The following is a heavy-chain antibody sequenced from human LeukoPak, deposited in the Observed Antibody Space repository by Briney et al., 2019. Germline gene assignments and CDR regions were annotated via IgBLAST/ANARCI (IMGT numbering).Heavy chain of an antibody. J-gene: IGHJ4*02. D-gene: IGHD1-26*01. CDR1: GYTFTGYY. CDR2: INPNSGGT. V-gene: IGHV1-2*02. Sequence: SVKVSCKASGYTFTGYYMHWVRQAPGQGLEWMGWINPNSGGTNYAQKFQGRVTMTRDTSISTAYMELSRLRSDDTAVYYCARERTTWELLHPLEYWGQGTLVTVSS. CDR3: ARERTTWELLHPLEY.